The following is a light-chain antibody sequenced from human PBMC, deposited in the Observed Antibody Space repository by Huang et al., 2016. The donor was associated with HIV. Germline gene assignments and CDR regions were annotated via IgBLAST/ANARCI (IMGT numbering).Light chain of an antibody. CDR3: HQSNDWPPWT. V-gene: IGKV3-15*01. Sequence: EIVMTQSPATLSVSPGERVTLSCRASQSVNRNLAGYQQRPGQAPRLLIYVASTRATGVPARFSGVGSGTEFTLTIDSLQSEDFAVYYCHQSNDWPPWTFGQGTKVEIK. J-gene: IGKJ1*01. CDR1: QSVNRN. CDR2: VAS.